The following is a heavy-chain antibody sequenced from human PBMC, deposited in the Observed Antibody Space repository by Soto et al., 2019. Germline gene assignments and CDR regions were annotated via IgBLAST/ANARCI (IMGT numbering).Heavy chain of an antibody. D-gene: IGHD6-19*01. CDR1: GFTFSSYG. V-gene: IGHV3-30*18. Sequence: QVQLVESGGGVVQPGRSLRLSCAASGFTFSSYGMHWVRQAPGKGLEWVAVISYDGSNKYYADSVKGRFTISRDNSKNTLYRQMNSLRAEDTAVYYCANARGSGWSCWFDPWGQGTLVTVSS. J-gene: IGHJ5*02. CDR2: ISYDGSNK. CDR3: ANARGSGWSCWFDP.